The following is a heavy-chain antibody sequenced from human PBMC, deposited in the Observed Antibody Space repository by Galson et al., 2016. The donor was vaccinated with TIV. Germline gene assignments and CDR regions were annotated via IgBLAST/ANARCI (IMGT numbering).Heavy chain of an antibody. D-gene: IGHD2-8*01. Sequence: VKVSCKVSGCTFTDYYMHWMQQTPGKGFEWMGHIDPEDGQTKYAARFQGRITMAADTSTDTAYLELSSLRSEDTAIYYCTTVRLRGSGGMDVWGQGTTVIVSS. CDR2: IDPEDGQT. J-gene: IGHJ6*02. CDR3: TTVRLRGSGGMDV. V-gene: IGHV1-69-2*01. CDR1: GCTFTDYY.